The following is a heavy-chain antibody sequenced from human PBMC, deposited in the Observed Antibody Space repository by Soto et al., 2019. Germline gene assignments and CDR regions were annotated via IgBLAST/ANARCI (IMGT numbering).Heavy chain of an antibody. CDR1: GFTFSSYA. CDR3: AKAPYGVTFPFDY. CDR2: ISGSGAGT. Sequence: EVQLLESGGGLVQPGGSLRLSCAASGFTFSSYAMSWVRQAPGKGLEWVSAISGSGAGTYYADSVKGRFTISRDNSKNPLYLQMNRLRAEDTAVYYGAKAPYGVTFPFDYWGQGTLVTVSS. J-gene: IGHJ4*02. D-gene: IGHD4-4*01. V-gene: IGHV3-23*01.